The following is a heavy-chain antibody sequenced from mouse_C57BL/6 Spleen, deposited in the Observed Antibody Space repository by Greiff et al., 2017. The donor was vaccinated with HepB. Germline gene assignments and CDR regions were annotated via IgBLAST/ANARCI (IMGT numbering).Heavy chain of an antibody. CDR3: ARFDYYGSSYYFDY. V-gene: IGHV1-64*01. J-gene: IGHJ2*01. Sequence: QVQLQQPGAELVKPGASVKLSCKASGYTFTSYWMHWVKQRPGQGLEWIGMIHPNSGSTNYNEKFKSKATLTVDKSSSTAYMQLSSLTSEDSAVYYCARFDYYGSSYYFDYCGQGTTLTVSS. D-gene: IGHD1-1*01. CDR1: GYTFTSYW. CDR2: IHPNSGST.